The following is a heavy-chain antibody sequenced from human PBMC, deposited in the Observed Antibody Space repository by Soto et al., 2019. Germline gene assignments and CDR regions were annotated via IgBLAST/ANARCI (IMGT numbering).Heavy chain of an antibody. J-gene: IGHJ4*02. D-gene: IGHD3-16*02. Sequence: GGSLRLSCAASGFTFSSYAMSWVRQPPGKGLEWVSAISGSGDSTYYADSVKGRFTISRDNSKNTLYLQMNSLRAEDTAVYYCARYIWGSYRLDYWGQGTLVTVSS. V-gene: IGHV3-23*01. CDR2: ISGSGDST. CDR1: GFTFSSYA. CDR3: ARYIWGSYRLDY.